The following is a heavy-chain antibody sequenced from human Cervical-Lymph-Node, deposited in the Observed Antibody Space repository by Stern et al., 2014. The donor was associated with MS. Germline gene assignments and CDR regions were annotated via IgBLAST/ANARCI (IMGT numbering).Heavy chain of an antibody. CDR3: ARDAISPGDYFDY. CDR1: GFTFSAYY. V-gene: IGHV3-11*01. D-gene: IGHD2-21*01. Sequence: VQLVESGGGLVKPGGSLRLSCAASGFTFSAYYMSWIRQAPGQGLEWVSYISSSGSTIYYADSVKGRFTSSRDNAKNSLYLQMNSLRAEDTAVYYCARDAISPGDYFDYWGQGTLVTVSS. CDR2: ISSSGSTI. J-gene: IGHJ4*02.